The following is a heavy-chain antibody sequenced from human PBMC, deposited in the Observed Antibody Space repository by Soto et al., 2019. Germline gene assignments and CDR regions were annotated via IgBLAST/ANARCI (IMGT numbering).Heavy chain of an antibody. Sequence: PGESLKISCKGSGYTFTNYWIGLLRQIPGKGLEWMGIIYPGDSETKYNPSFQGQVTISADKSITTTYLQWSSLKASDTAIYYCAAPIFYYGMEVWGQGTTVTVSS. CDR2: IYPGDSET. V-gene: IGHV5-51*01. D-gene: IGHD3-9*01. CDR3: AAPIFYYGMEV. CDR1: GYTFTNYW. J-gene: IGHJ6*02.